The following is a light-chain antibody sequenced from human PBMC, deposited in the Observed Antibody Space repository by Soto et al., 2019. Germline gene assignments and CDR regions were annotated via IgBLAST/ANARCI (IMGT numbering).Light chain of an antibody. V-gene: IGLV2-8*01. CDR2: EVS. Sequence: QSALTQPPSASGSPGQSVTISCTGTSSDVGAYNYVSWYQQYPGKAPKLMIYEVSKRPSGVPDRFSGSKSGKTASLTVSWLQPEDEDDYYCTSYAGSNIWVFGGGTKLTVL. CDR1: SSDVGAYNY. J-gene: IGLJ3*02. CDR3: TSYAGSNIWV.